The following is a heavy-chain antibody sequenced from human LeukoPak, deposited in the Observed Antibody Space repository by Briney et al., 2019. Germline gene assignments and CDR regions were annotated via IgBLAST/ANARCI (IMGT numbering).Heavy chain of an antibody. J-gene: IGHJ6*03. D-gene: IGHD1-26*01. CDR1: GGSINSYY. V-gene: IGHV4-4*07. CDR2: IYTDGRT. CDR3: ARGGNYDPTHYHYYTYMDV. Sequence: AETLSLTCAVSGGSINSYYWTWIRQPAGKGLEWVGRIYTDGRTWFNPSLKSRLTMPIDTSRNQFFLRLSSVTAADTALYYCARGGNYDPTHYHYYTYMDVWGKGTTVTVSS.